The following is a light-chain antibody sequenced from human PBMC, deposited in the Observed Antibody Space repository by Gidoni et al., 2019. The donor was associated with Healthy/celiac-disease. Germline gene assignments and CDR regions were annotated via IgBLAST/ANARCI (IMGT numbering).Light chain of an antibody. Sequence: EIAFTQSPATLSLSPGARAIPSCRASKSVSSYLACYQQKPGQAPRLLIYDASNRATGIPARFSGSGSGTDFPLTISSLEPEDFAVYYCQQRSNWPSFXGXTKVEIK. CDR3: QQRSNWPS. CDR2: DAS. CDR1: KSVSSY. J-gene: IGKJ4*02. V-gene: IGKV3-11*01.